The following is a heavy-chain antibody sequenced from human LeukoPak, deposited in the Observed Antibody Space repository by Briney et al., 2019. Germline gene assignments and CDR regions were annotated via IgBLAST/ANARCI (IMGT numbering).Heavy chain of an antibody. Sequence: ASVKVSCKASGYTFTSSYMHWVRQAPGQGLEWMGIINPSGGSTTYAQKFQGRVTMTRDLSTSTVYMELSSLRSEDTAVYYCARDSSSTSSGWYGDNWFDPWGQGTLVTVSS. V-gene: IGHV1-46*01. CDR2: INPSGGST. CDR3: ARDSSSTSSGWYGDNWFDP. J-gene: IGHJ5*02. D-gene: IGHD6-19*01. CDR1: GYTFTSSY.